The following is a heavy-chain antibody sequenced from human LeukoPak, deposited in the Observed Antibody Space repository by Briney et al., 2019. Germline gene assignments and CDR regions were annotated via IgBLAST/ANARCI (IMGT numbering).Heavy chain of an antibody. V-gene: IGHV3-30-3*01. CDR2: ISYGGSNK. CDR1: GFTFSSYA. CDR3: ARDLSSDYGMDV. D-gene: IGHD6-25*01. J-gene: IGHJ6*02. Sequence: GSLRLSCAASGFTFSSYAMHWVRQALGKGLEWVAVISYGGSNKYYADSVKGRFTISRDNAKNSLYLQMNSLRAEDTAVYYCARDLSSDYGMDVWGQGTTVTVSS.